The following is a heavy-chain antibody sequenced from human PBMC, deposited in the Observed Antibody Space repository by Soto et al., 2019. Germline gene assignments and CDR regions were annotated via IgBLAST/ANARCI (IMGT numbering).Heavy chain of an antibody. V-gene: IGHV3-15*01. CDR3: TTVRGIYCSSTSCYSRNYYGMDV. CDR2: IKSKTDGGTA. Sequence: PGGSLRLSCAASGFTFSNAWMSWVRQAPGKGLEWVGRIKSKTDGGTADYAAPVKGRFTISRDDSKNTLYLQMNSLKTEDTAVYYCTTVRGIYCSSTSCYSRNYYGMDVWGQGTTVTVSS. D-gene: IGHD2-2*01. CDR1: GFTFSNAW. J-gene: IGHJ6*02.